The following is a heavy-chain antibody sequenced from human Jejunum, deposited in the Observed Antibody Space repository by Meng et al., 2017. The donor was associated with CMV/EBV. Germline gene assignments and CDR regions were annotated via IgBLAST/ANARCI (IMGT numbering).Heavy chain of an antibody. CDR1: GFSSDDFW. CDR2: IKSGGTNI. Sequence: GEAVGGLIQAGGSLRISCVVSGFSSDDFWVDWVRQAPGKGPLWVSRIKSGGTNIKYADSVKGRFTISGDNAKNTVYLQMNNLRDEDTAVYYCLKLPPGYWGQGTLVTVSS. CDR3: LKLPPGY. V-gene: IGHV3-74*01. J-gene: IGHJ4*02. D-gene: IGHD2-21*01.